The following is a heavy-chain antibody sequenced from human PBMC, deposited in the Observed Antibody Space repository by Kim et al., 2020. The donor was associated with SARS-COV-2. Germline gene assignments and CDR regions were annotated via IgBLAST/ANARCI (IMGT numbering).Heavy chain of an antibody. V-gene: IGHV3-73*01. J-gene: IGHJ6*02. Sequence: ADAASGKGRFTISRDDSKHTAYLQMNSLKTEDTAVYYCHEAGDYYYYGMDVWGQGTTVTVSS. D-gene: IGHD6-13*01. CDR3: HEAGDYYYYGMDV.